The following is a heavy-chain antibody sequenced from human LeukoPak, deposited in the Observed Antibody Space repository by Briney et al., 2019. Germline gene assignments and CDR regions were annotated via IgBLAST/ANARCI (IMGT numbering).Heavy chain of an antibody. CDR2: IYYSGST. CDR3: ARGRNEGFGEGYYFDY. J-gene: IGHJ4*02. CDR1: GGSISSGGYY. V-gene: IGHV4-31*03. Sequence: PTETLSLTCTVSGGSISSGGYYWSWIRQHPGKGLEWIGYIYYSGSTYYNPSLKSRVTISVDTSKNQFSLKLSSVTAADTAVYYCARGRNEGFGEGYYFDYWGQGTLVTVSS. D-gene: IGHD3-10*01.